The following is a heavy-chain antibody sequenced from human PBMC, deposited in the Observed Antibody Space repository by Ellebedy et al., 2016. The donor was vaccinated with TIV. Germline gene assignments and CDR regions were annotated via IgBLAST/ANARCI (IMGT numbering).Heavy chain of an antibody. V-gene: IGHV1-24*01. Sequence: AASVKVSCKVSGYTLTELSMHWVRQAPGKGLEWMGGFDPEDGETIYAQKFQGRVTMTEDTSIDTAYMELSSLRSEDTAVYYCARGYLYCSGTYPCYFDYWGQGTPVTVSS. CDR3: ARGYLYCSGTYPCYFDY. D-gene: IGHD3-10*01. CDR2: FDPEDGET. CDR1: GYTLTELS. J-gene: IGHJ4*02.